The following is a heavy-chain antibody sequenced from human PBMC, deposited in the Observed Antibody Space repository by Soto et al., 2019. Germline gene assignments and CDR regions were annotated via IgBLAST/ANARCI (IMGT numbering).Heavy chain of an antibody. CDR1: GFTFSIYS. V-gene: IGHV3-30-3*01. D-gene: IGHD3-9*01. J-gene: IGHJ4*02. CDR3: ARERVTGHYNVIGY. CDR2: LSYDVSNK. Sequence: GGSLRLSCAASGFTFSIYSMHWVRQAPGKGLEWVAVLSYDVSNKFYADSVKGRFTISRDNSKNTLYLQMNSLRAEDTAVYYCARERVTGHYNVIGYRGQGTLVTVSS.